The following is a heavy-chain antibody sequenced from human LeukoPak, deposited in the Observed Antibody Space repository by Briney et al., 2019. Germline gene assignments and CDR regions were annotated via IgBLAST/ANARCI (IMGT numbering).Heavy chain of an antibody. V-gene: IGHV3-48*03. CDR1: GFTFSSYE. CDR3: ARENYYASGSFSYWYFDL. Sequence: PGGSLRLSWAASGFTFSSYEMNWVRQAPGKGLEWVSYISSSGSTIYYADSVKGRFTISRDNAKNSLYLQMNSLRAEDTAVYYCARENYYASGSFSYWYFDLLGRGTLVTVSS. D-gene: IGHD3-10*01. CDR2: ISSSGSTI. J-gene: IGHJ2*01.